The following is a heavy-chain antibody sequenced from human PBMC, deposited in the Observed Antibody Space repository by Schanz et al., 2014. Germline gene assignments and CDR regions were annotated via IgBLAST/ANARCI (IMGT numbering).Heavy chain of an antibody. J-gene: IGHJ4*02. CDR1: GFIFSNSW. CDR3: ARLDSSSWYPRY. D-gene: IGHD6-13*01. V-gene: IGHV3-11*05. Sequence: VQLVESGGGLVQPGGSLRLSCAASGFIFSNSWMSWVRQAPGKGLEWVSYISSSGSYTNYADSVKGRFTTSRDNGKKSMYLQMNSLRAEHTAVYYCARLDSSSWYPRYWGQGTLVTVSS. CDR2: ISSSGSYT.